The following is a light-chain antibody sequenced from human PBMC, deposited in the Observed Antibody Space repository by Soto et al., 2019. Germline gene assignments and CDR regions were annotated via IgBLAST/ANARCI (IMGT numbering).Light chain of an antibody. Sequence: EIVLTQSPATLSLSPGEWATLSCRASQSVNSYLAWYQQKPGQAPRLLIYDASNRATGIPARFSGSGSGTDFTLTISSLEPEDFAFYYCQQRYSWPLTFGGGTKVEIK. CDR1: QSVNSY. CDR2: DAS. CDR3: QQRYSWPLT. J-gene: IGKJ4*01. V-gene: IGKV3-11*01.